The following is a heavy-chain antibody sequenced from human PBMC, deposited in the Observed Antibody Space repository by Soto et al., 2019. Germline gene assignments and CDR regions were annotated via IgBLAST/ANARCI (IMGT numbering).Heavy chain of an antibody. J-gene: IGHJ6*02. D-gene: IGHD3-16*01. CDR3: ARVTGYYYGMDV. V-gene: IGHV3-48*02. CDR2: ISSGSTTI. CDR1: GFTFSSYT. Sequence: GGSLRLSCAASGFTFSSYTINWVRQAPGKGLESVSYISSGSTTIYYADSVKGRFTISRDNAKNSLYLQMNSLRDEDTAVYYCARVTGYYYGMDVWGQGTTVTVSS.